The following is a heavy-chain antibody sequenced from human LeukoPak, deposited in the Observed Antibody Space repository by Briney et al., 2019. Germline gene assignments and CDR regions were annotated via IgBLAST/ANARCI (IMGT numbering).Heavy chain of an antibody. Sequence: SETLSLTCAVYGGSFSGYYWSWIRQPPGKGLEWIGEINHSGSTNYNPSLKSRVTISVDTSKNQFSPKLSSVTAADTAVYYCARGDSSGWYPYYFDYWGQGTLVTVSS. V-gene: IGHV4-34*01. J-gene: IGHJ4*02. CDR3: ARGDSSGWYPYYFDY. CDR1: GGSFSGYY. CDR2: INHSGST. D-gene: IGHD6-19*01.